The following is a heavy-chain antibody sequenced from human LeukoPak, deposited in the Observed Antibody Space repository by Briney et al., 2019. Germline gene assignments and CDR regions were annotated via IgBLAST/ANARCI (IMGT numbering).Heavy chain of an antibody. CDR1: GGSISSGGYY. J-gene: IGHJ6*02. V-gene: IGHV4-31*03. CDR2: VYYSGST. CDR3: ARDRQGYYGSGSYGMDV. Sequence: SETLSLTCTVSGGSISSGGYYSSWSRQHPGKGLEWIGYVYYSGSTYYNPSLKSRVTISVDTSKNQFSLKLSSVTAADTAVYYCARDRQGYYGSGSYGMDVWGQGTTVTVSS. D-gene: IGHD3-10*01.